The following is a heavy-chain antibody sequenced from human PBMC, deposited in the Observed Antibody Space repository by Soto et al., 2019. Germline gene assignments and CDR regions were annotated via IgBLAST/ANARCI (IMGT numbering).Heavy chain of an antibody. CDR3: ARRHSSGWASTNYYYDYGMDV. Sequence: QVQLVESGGGVVQPGRSLRLSCAASGFTFSSYAMHWVRQAPGKGLEWVAVISYDGSNKYYADSVKGRFTISRDNSKNXLXLXXNSLRAEDTAVYYCARRHSSGWASTNYYYDYGMDVWGQGATVTVSS. V-gene: IGHV3-30-3*01. D-gene: IGHD6-19*01. CDR1: GFTFSSYA. CDR2: ISYDGSNK. J-gene: IGHJ6*02.